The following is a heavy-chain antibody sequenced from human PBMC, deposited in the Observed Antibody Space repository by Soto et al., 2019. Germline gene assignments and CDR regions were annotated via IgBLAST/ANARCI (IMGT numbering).Heavy chain of an antibody. J-gene: IGHJ3*02. CDR3: VMRPHSSSRYLAAFEI. CDR1: GFTFSSYA. V-gene: IGHV3-23*01. CDR2: ISGSGGST. Sequence: EVQLLESGGGLVQPGGSLRLSCAASGFTFSSYAMSWVRQAPGKGLEWVSAISGSGGSTYYAESVKGRSNISRDKSNNALYLRMDGLRAEYTAVYYCVMRPHSSSRYLAAFEIWGQGTEVTVSS. D-gene: IGHD6-13*01.